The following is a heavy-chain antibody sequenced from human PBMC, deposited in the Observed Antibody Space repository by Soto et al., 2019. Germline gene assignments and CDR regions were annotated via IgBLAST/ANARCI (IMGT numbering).Heavy chain of an antibody. D-gene: IGHD3-22*01. Sequence: GGSLRLSCAASGFTVSRNYMSWVRQAPGKGLEWVSVIYSGGSTYYADSVRGRFTISRDNSKNTLYLQMNSLRAEDTAMYFCARDYYDSSGHLLAFDIWGQGTMVTVSS. CDR1: GFTVSRNY. V-gene: IGHV3-66*01. CDR2: IYSGGST. J-gene: IGHJ3*02. CDR3: ARDYYDSSGHLLAFDI.